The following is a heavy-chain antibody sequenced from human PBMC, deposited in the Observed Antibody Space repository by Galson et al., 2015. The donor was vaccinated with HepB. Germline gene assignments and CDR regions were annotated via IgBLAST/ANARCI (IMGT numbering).Heavy chain of an antibody. CDR1: GFSLSTSGMC. Sequence: PALVKPTQTLTLTCTFSGFSLSTSGMCVSWIRQPPGKALEWPARIDWDDDKYYSTSLKTRLTISKDTSKNQVVLTMTNMDPVDTATYYCARIDYYDSSGYGDYWGQGTLVTVSS. D-gene: IGHD3-22*01. V-gene: IGHV2-70*11. CDR2: IDWDDDK. CDR3: ARIDYYDSSGYGDY. J-gene: IGHJ4*02.